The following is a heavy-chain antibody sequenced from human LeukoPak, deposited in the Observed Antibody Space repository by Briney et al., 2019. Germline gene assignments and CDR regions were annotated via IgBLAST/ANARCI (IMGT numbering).Heavy chain of an antibody. Sequence: PSETLSLTCTVSGGSITCYYWSWIRQPQGKGLEWIGYIYYSGSTNYNRSLKSRVTISVDTSKNQFSLKLSSVTAADTAVYYCARVSSIGGYYYYGMDVWGQGTTVTVSS. D-gene: IGHD6-6*01. V-gene: IGHV4-59*01. J-gene: IGHJ6*02. CDR1: GGSITCYY. CDR2: IYYSGST. CDR3: ARVSSIGGYYYYGMDV.